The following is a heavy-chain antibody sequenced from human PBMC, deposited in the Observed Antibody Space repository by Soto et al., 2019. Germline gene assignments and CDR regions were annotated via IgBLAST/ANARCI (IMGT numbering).Heavy chain of an antibody. CDR3: AREFGTTVTTFDS. D-gene: IGHD4-17*01. V-gene: IGHV4-59*11. CDR1: DGSISNHY. J-gene: IGHJ4*02. CDR2: VYYTGST. Sequence: QVQLQESGPGLVKPSETLSLTCTVSDGSISNHYWSWIRQPPGKRLEWIGYVYYTGSTNYNPSLKGRVTLSIDTFKNQFSLNLTSVTAADPAVYYCAREFGTTVTTFDSWGQGTLVTVSS.